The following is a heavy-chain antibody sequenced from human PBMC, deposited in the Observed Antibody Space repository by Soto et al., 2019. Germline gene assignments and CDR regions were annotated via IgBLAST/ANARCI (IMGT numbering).Heavy chain of an antibody. J-gene: IGHJ6*02. Sequence: GGSLRLSCAASGFTFSSYWMHWVRQAPGKGLVWVSRINSDGSSTSYADSVKGRFTISRDNAKNTLYLQMNSLRAEDTAVYYCARAYYDFWSGYYTGAGYYYGMDVWGQGTTVTVSS. D-gene: IGHD3-3*01. CDR2: INSDGSST. CDR3: ARAYYDFWSGYYTGAGYYYGMDV. CDR1: GFTFSSYW. V-gene: IGHV3-74*01.